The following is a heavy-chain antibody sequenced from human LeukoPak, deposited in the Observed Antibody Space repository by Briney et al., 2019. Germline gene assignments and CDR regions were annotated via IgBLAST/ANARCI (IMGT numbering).Heavy chain of an antibody. CDR1: GGSFSGYY. CDR2: IYYSGST. CDR3: ARVQQLAPYYSDY. Sequence: SETLSLTCAVYGGSFSGYYWSWIRQPPGKGLEWIGYIYYSGSTNYNPSLKSRVTISVDTSKNQFSLKLSSVTAADTAVYYCARVQQLAPYYSDYWGQGTLVTVSS. D-gene: IGHD6-13*01. V-gene: IGHV4-59*01. J-gene: IGHJ4*02.